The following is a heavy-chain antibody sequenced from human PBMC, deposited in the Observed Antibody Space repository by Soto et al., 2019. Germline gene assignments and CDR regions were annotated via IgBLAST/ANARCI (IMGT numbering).Heavy chain of an antibody. J-gene: IGHJ4*02. CDR3: ARPYRPSWNSRPADY. V-gene: IGHV3-66*04. D-gene: IGHD1-1*01. Sequence: EVQLVESGGGLVQPGGSLRLSCAASGFTVSSNYMSWVRQAPGKGLEWVSVIYSGGSTYYADSVKGRFTISRDNSKNTLYLQMNSLRAEDTAVYYCARPYRPSWNSRPADYWGQGTLVTVSS. CDR1: GFTVSSNY. CDR2: IYSGGST.